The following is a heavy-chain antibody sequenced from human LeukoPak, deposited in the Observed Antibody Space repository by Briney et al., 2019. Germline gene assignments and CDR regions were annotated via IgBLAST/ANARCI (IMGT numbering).Heavy chain of an antibody. V-gene: IGHV3-30*04. CDR3: ARVGGLGAFDI. Sequence: GGSLRLSCAASGFTFSSYAMHWVRQAPGKGLEWVAVISYDGSNKYYADSVKGRFTISRDNSKNTLYLQMNSLRAEDTAVYYCARVGGLGAFDIWGQGTMVTASS. CDR1: GFTFSSYA. J-gene: IGHJ3*02. D-gene: IGHD3-16*01. CDR2: ISYDGSNK.